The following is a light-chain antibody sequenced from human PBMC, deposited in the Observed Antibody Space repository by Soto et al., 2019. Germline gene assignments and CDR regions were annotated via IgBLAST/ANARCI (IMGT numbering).Light chain of an antibody. CDR1: SSDVGGYNS. V-gene: IGLV2-14*01. J-gene: IGLJ1*01. CDR2: EVS. CDR3: SSYTTSSTILYV. Sequence: QSALTQPASVSGSPGQSITISCTGTSSDVGGYNSGSWYQQHPGKAPKLMIYEVSNRPSGVSNRFSGSKSGNTASLTISGLQAEDEADYYCSSYTTSSTILYVFGTGTKLTVL.